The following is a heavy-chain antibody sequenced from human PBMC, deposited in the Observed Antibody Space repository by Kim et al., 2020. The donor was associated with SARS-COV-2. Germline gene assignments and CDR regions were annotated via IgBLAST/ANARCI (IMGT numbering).Heavy chain of an antibody. CDR3: ASYCSGGSCYSFGAFDI. D-gene: IGHD2-15*01. CDR2: ISYDGSNK. V-gene: IGHV3-30*04. CDR1: GFTFSSYA. J-gene: IGHJ3*02. Sequence: GGSLRLSCAASGFTFSSYAMHWVRQAPGKGLEWVAVISYDGSNKYYADSVKGRFTISRDNSKNTLYLQMNSLRAEDTAVYYCASYCSGGSCYSFGAFDIWGQGTMVTVSS.